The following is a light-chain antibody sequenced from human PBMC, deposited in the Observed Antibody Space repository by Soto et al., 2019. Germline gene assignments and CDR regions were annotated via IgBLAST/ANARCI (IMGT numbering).Light chain of an antibody. CDR3: QHAGNFPLT. Sequence: DIQLTQSPSTLSASEGDRVTITCRASQGISNWLAWYQQRSGRAPKLLIYGASTLQSGVPSRFSGSGSGTDFTLTISSLQPEDFATYYCQHAGNFPLTFGGGTKVDIK. J-gene: IGKJ4*01. CDR1: QGISNW. V-gene: IGKV1-12*01. CDR2: GAS.